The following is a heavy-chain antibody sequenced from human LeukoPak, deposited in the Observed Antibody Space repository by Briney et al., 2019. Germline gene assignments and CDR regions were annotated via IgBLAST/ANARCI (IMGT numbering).Heavy chain of an antibody. CDR2: IYYSGNT. V-gene: IGHV4-59*01. Sequence: SETLSLTCTVSGGSISSYYWSWIRQPPGKGLEWIGYIYYSGNTNCNPSLKSRVTISIDTSKDQFSLKLTSVTAADTAVYYCARAVPPHYWGQGTLVTVSS. D-gene: IGHD6-6*01. CDR1: GGSISSYY. J-gene: IGHJ4*02. CDR3: ARAVPPHY.